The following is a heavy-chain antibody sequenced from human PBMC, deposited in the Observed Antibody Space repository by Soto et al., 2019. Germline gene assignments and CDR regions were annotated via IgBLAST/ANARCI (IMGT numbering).Heavy chain of an antibody. V-gene: IGHV3-23*01. D-gene: IGHD2-2*01. Sequence: EVQLLESGGGLVQPGESLRLSCAASGFTFNTYAMSWVRQAPGRGLEWVSAISGSGGTTYYAASVKARFTSSRDNSKNRLYLPRNSLRRADTAVYYCAKGRGSSTSRLSFDYWGQGTMVTVSS. CDR2: ISGSGGTT. CDR3: AKGRGSSTSRLSFDY. J-gene: IGHJ4*02. CDR1: GFTFNTYA.